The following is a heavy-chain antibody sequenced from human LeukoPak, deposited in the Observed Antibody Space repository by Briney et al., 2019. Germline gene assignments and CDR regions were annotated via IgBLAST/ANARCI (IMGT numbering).Heavy chain of an antibody. D-gene: IGHD6-13*01. Sequence: SETLSLTCTVSGGSISSYYWSWIRQPPGKGLEWIGYIYYSGSTNYNPSLKSRVTISVDTSKNQFSLKLSSVTAADTAVYYCATSYSSSWGPLDVWGQGTTVTVPS. J-gene: IGHJ6*02. CDR3: ATSYSSSWGPLDV. CDR2: IYYSGST. CDR1: GGSISSYY. V-gene: IGHV4-59*01.